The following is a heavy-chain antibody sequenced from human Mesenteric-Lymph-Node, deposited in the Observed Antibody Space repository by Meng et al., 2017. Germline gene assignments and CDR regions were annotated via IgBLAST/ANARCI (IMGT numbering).Heavy chain of an antibody. D-gene: IGHD5-12*01. V-gene: IGHV4-4*02. J-gene: IGHJ4*02. CDR2: MYHSGTT. CDR3: ATQESRGGHDPY. CDR1: GVSIGSSYW. Sequence: RKGSGPGRGRPSGTLFPTCVVSGVSIGSSYWWTWGRRSPRKGLKGIGEMYHSGTTNYNPSIKCRDTISMVKANNQLSLKLISVTAADTAVYYCATQESRGGHDPYWGQGTLVTVSS.